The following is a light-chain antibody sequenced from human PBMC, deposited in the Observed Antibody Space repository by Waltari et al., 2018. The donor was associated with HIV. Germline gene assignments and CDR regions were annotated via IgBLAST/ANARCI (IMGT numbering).Light chain of an antibody. V-gene: IGKV1-39*01. CDR3: QQTHSAPWT. Sequence: IQMTQFPSSMSGSVGDRVHLSCRATQTISKFLNWYQHKTGEAPNLLISSASNLHGGVPSRFGGGGSGTDFARTITTLQPEDFAVYYCQQTHSAPWTFGQGT. J-gene: IGKJ1*01. CDR1: QTISKF. CDR2: SAS.